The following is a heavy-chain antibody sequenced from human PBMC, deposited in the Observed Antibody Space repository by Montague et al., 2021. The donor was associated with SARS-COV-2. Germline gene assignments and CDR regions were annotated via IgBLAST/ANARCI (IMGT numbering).Heavy chain of an antibody. CDR1: GGSISSSSYY. J-gene: IGHJ4*02. D-gene: IGHD5-24*01. CDR2: IYYSGST. CDR3: ARPRQLLRSYFDY. V-gene: IGHV4-39*01. Sequence: SETLSLTCTVSGGSISSSSYYWGWIRQPPGKGLEWIGSIYYSGSTYYNPSLKSRATISVDTSKNQFSLKLSSVTAADTAVYYFARPRQLLRSYFDYWGQGTLVTVSS.